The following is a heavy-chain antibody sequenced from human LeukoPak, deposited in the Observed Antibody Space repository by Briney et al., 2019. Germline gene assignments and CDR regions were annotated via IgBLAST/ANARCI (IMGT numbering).Heavy chain of an antibody. V-gene: IGHV4-30-4*01. CDR3: ARDQDYYGSGSYISGPS. CDR2: IYYSGST. D-gene: IGHD3-10*01. J-gene: IGHJ5*02. CDR1: GGSISSGDYY. Sequence: SQTLSLTCTVSGGSISSGDYYWSWIRQPPGKGLEWIRYIYYSGSTSYNPSLKSRVTISVDTSKNQFSLKLSSVTAADTAVYYCARDQDYYGSGSYISGPSWGQGTLVTVSS.